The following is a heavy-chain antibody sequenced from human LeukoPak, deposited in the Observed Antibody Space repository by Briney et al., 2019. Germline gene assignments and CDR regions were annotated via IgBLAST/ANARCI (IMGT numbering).Heavy chain of an antibody. V-gene: IGHV4-4*07. J-gene: IGHJ4*02. CDR2: IHTSGSA. Sequence: SETLSLTCSVSGSSFNTYYWSWIRQPAGKALEWIGRIHTSGSADYSPSLQSRVTISVDMSKKEFSLKLTSVTAADTAVYYCTRDIVYLIDEDYGWGQGILVTVSS. D-gene: IGHD4-17*01. CDR3: TRDIVYLIDEDYG. CDR1: GSSFNTYY.